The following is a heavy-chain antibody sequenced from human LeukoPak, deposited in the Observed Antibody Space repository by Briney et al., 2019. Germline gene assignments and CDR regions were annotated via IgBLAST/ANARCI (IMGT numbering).Heavy chain of an antibody. V-gene: IGHV3-33*01. Sequence: GKSLRLSCTASGFVFRNNAMHWVRQAPGRGLEWVADIWNDGNNKYYADSVRGRFTISRDNSKNTLYLQMNSLRVDDTARYYCARDXSSYPQFDDWGQGTLVTVSS. CDR3: ARDXSSYPQFDD. D-gene: IGHD3-16*02. J-gene: IGHJ4*02. CDR2: IWNDGNNK. CDR1: GFVFRNNA.